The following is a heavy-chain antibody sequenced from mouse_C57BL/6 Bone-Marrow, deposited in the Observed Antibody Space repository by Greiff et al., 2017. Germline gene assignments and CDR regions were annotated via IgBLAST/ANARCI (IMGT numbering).Heavy chain of an antibody. Sequence: DVHLVESGGGLVKPGGSLKLSCAASGFTFSSYAMSWVRQTPEKRLEWVATISDGGSYTYYPDNVKGRFTISRDNAKNNLYLQMSHLKSEDTAMYYCARVPNYYGSSYVFDYWGQGTTLTVSS. CDR2: ISDGGSYT. J-gene: IGHJ2*01. V-gene: IGHV5-4*01. D-gene: IGHD1-1*01. CDR3: ARVPNYYGSSYVFDY. CDR1: GFTFSSYA.